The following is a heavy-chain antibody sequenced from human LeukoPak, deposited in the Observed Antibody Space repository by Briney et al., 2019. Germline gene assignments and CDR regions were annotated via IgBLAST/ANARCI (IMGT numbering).Heavy chain of an antibody. CDR2: INSDGSST. J-gene: IGHJ6*02. V-gene: IGHV3-74*01. CDR1: GFTFSSYW. Sequence: GGSLRLSCAASGFTFSSYWMHWVRQAPGKRLVWVSRINSDGSSTSYADSVKGRFTISRDNAKNTLYLQMNSLRAEDTAVYYCASFSYDSSGYYYYYYYGMDVWGQGTTVTVSS. D-gene: IGHD3-22*01. CDR3: ASFSYDSSGYYYYYYYGMDV.